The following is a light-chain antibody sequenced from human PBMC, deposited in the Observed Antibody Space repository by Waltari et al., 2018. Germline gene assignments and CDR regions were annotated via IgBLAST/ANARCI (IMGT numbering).Light chain of an antibody. CDR3: QQFNSDPRT. J-gene: IGKJ2*01. V-gene: IGKV1-9*01. CDR1: QVIANY. Sequence: DIQLTQPPPFLSASVGDRVTITCRASQVIANYLGWYHQKPGKAPKLLMYAASTLQSGVPSRFSGSGSGTEFTLTISSLQPEDFATYYCQQFNSDPRTFGQGTKLEIK. CDR2: AAS.